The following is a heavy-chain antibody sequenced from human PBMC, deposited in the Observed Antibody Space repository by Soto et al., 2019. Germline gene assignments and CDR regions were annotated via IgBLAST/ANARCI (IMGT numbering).Heavy chain of an antibody. D-gene: IGHD3-10*01. CDR2: LDGAGGST. Sequence: GGSLRLSCLASGFTFSDFAMTWVRHVPGRGLEWVASLDGAGGSTYYAESVRGRFSISRDNSQNSLFLQMKRLTVDDTAIYYCAAPRDEYGSGVSWFTYGLDICGQGTTVTVS. CDR3: AAPRDEYGSGVSWFTYGLDI. CDR1: GFTFSDFA. J-gene: IGHJ6*02. V-gene: IGHV3-23*01.